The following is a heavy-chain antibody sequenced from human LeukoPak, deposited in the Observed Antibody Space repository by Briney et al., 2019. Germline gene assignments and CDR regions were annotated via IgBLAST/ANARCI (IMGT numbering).Heavy chain of an antibody. CDR3: AKDKALLWFGELLR. Sequence: QPGGSLRLSCAASGFTFSSYAMSWVRQAPGKGLEWFSAISGSGGSTYYADSVKGRFTISRDNSKHTLYLQMNSLRAEDTAVYYCAKDKALLWFGELLRWGQGTLVTVSS. CDR2: ISGSGGST. CDR1: GFTFSSYA. J-gene: IGHJ4*02. D-gene: IGHD3-10*01. V-gene: IGHV3-23*01.